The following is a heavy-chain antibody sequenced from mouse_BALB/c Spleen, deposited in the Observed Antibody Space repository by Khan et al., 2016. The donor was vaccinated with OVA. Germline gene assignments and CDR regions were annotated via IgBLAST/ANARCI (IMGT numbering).Heavy chain of an antibody. V-gene: IGHV5-6*01. J-gene: IGHJ4*01. D-gene: IGHD2-9*01. CDR2: ISLGASYT. Sequence: EVELVESGGDLVKPAGSLKLSCAASGFTFSTYGMSWVRQTPDKRLEWVATISLGASYTYYADSVKGRFTISRDNAKNTLFLQMSSLTSEDTAMYYCSRAYYGNDYYAMDNWGQGTSVTVSS. CDR1: GFTFSTYG. CDR3: SRAYYGNDYYAMDN.